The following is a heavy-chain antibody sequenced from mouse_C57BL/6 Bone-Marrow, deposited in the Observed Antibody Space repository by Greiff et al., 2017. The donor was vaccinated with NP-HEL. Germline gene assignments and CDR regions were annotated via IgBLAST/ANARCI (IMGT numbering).Heavy chain of an antibody. CDR3: ARRYLYYAMDY. CDR2: ISGGGGNT. CDR1: GFTFSSYT. J-gene: IGHJ4*01. V-gene: IGHV5-9*01. Sequence: EVKLVESGGGLVKPGGSLKLSCAASGFTFSSYTMSWVRQTPEKRLEWVATISGGGGNTHYPDSVKGRFTISRDNAKNTLYLQMSSLRSEDTALYYCARRYLYYAMDYWGQGTSVTVSS.